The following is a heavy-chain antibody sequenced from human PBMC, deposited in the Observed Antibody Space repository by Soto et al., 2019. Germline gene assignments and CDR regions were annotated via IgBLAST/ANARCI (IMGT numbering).Heavy chain of an antibody. J-gene: IGHJ4*02. CDR2: INQDGGGT. CDR1: GFTFISSF. V-gene: IGHV3-7*03. Sequence: PXESLLLSCVASGFTFISSFMGWVRQAPGKGLEWVANINQDGGGTYYVDSVEGRFTISRDNAKDSLYLQMNSLRGEDTAVYYCARYFRGSGRYFFDYWGQGTLVTVSS. D-gene: IGHD6-19*01. CDR3: ARYFRGSGRYFFDY.